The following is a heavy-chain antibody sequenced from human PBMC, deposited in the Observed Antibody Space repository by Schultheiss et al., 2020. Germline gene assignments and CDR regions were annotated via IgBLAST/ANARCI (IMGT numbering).Heavy chain of an antibody. CDR1: GFTFSSYA. CDR2: INIDGSST. D-gene: IGHD3-10*01. J-gene: IGHJ5*02. V-gene: IGHV3-23*01. Sequence: GGSLRLSCAASGFTFSSYAMSWVRQAPGKGLVWVSRINIDGSSTSYADSVKGRFTISRDNSKNTLYLQMNSLRAEDTAVYYCARDGPGGGPWGQGTLVT. CDR3: ARDGPGGGP.